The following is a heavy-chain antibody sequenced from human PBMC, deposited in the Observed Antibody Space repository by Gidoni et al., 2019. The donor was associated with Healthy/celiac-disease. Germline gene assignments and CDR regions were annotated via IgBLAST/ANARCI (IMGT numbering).Heavy chain of an antibody. CDR1: GFTFSDYY. J-gene: IGHJ4*02. CDR3: ARDAAAAGTWYYFDY. D-gene: IGHD6-13*01. Sequence: QVQLVKSGGGLVKPGGSLRLSFAASGFTFSDYYMRWIRQAPGKGLEWVSYISSSGSTIYYADSVKGRFTISRDNAKNSLYLQMNSLRAEDTAVYYCARDAAAAGTWYYFDYWGQGTLVTVSS. V-gene: IGHV3-11*01. CDR2: ISSSGSTI.